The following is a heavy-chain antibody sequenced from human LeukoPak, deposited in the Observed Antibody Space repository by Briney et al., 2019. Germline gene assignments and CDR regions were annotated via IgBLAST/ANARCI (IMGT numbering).Heavy chain of an antibody. J-gene: IGHJ5*02. Sequence: SETLSLTCAVYGGSFSGYYWSWIRQPPGKGLEWIGEINHSGSTNYNPSLKSRVTISVDTSKNQLSLKLSSVTAADTAVYYCARGRGIAVAAWFDPWGQGTLVTVSS. CDR1: GGSFSGYY. CDR2: INHSGST. CDR3: ARGRGIAVAAWFDP. D-gene: IGHD6-19*01. V-gene: IGHV4-34*01.